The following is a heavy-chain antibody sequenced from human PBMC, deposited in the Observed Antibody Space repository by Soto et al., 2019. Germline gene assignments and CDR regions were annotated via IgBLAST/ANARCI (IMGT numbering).Heavy chain of an antibody. CDR3: AKDHGGGFDY. CDR2: LSDSGSPT. Sequence: GYPRLPCVSSGFTFRGSDMDGVGPAPGKGLEWVSSLSDSGSPTYSEDSVRGRFSVSRENSKNTLYLQMNSLRPEDTAIYYCAKDHGGGFDYWGPGSLVTVSS. D-gene: IGHD2-15*01. V-gene: IGHV3-23*01. CDR1: GFTFRGSD. J-gene: IGHJ4*02.